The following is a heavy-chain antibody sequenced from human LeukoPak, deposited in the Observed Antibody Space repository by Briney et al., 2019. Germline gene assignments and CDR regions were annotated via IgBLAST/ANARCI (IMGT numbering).Heavy chain of an antibody. CDR1: GFTVSSNY. CDR3: ARSWKVLQNFDY. V-gene: IGHV3-30*03. CDR2: LSYDGSEK. Sequence: GGSLRLSCAASGFTVSSNYMSWVRQAPGKGLEWVALLSYDGSEKYYADSVKGRFTISRDNSKNTLYLQMNSLRAEDTAVYYCARSWKVLQNFDYWGQGILVTVSS. D-gene: IGHD1-1*01. J-gene: IGHJ4*02.